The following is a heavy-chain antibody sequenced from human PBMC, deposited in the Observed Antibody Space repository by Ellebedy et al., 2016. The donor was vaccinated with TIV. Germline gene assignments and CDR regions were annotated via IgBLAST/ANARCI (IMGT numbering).Heavy chain of an antibody. V-gene: IGHV1-46*01. D-gene: IGHD6-13*01. CDR2: INPSRGTT. Sequence: AASVKVSCKASGYTFSSYWIHWVRQAPGQGLEWMGMINPSRGTTDYAQRFQGRVSMTRDTSTSTVYMEMSSLKASDTAMYYCARHDNSNWYNWFDPWGQGTLVTVSS. CDR3: ARHDNSNWYNWFDP. J-gene: IGHJ5*02. CDR1: GYTFSSYW.